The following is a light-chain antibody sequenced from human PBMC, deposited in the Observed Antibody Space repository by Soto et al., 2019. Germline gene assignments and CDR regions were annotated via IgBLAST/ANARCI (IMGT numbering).Light chain of an antibody. V-gene: IGKV1-39*01. J-gene: IGKJ1*01. CDR3: PQSYSTLWT. CDR1: QSISSY. CDR2: AAS. Sequence: DIQMTQSPSSLSASVGDRVTITCRASQSISSYLNWYQQKPGKAPKLLIYAASSLQSGVPSRFSGSGSGTDFTLTISSLQPEDFATYYCPQSYSTLWTFSQGTKVEIK.